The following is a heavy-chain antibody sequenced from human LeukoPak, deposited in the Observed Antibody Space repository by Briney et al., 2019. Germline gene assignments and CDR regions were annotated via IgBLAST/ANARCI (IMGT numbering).Heavy chain of an antibody. CDR2: IYTSGRT. D-gene: IGHD3-16*01. J-gene: IGHJ4*02. V-gene: IGHV4-61*02. Sequence: PSQTLSLTCTVSGGSISSGSYYWSWIRQPAGKGLEWIGRIYTSGRTNYKPSLKSRVTISVDTSKHQFSLKLSSVTAADTAVYYCARDLGYDYVWGTPPTVIWGQGTLVTVSS. CDR3: ARDLGYDYVWGTPPTVI. CDR1: GGSISSGSYY.